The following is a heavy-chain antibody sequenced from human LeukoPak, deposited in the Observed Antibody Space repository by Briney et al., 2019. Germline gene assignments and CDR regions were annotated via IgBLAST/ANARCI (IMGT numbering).Heavy chain of an antibody. V-gene: IGHV3-11*01. CDR2: ISSGSTI. CDR1: GFTFSDYY. J-gene: IGHJ3*02. Sequence: GGSLRLSCAASGFTFSDYYMSWIRQAPGKGLEWVSYISSGSTIYYADSVKGRFTISRDNSKNTLYLQMNSLRAEDTAVYYRAKRRAFDIWGQGTMVTVSS. CDR3: AKRRAFDI.